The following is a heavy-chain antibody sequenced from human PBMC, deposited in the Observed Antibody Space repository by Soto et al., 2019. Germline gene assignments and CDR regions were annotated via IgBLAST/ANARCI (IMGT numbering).Heavy chain of an antibody. J-gene: IGHJ4*02. Sequence: SETLSLPCAVYGGSFSGDGWTRIRQPPGTGLEWIGEINHSGSTNYNPSLKSRVTISVDTSKNQFSLKLTSVTAADTAVYYCARDKITGLFDYWGQGTLVTVSS. CDR2: INHSGST. CDR1: GGSFSGDG. D-gene: IGHD2-8*02. CDR3: ARDKITGLFDY. V-gene: IGHV4-34*01.